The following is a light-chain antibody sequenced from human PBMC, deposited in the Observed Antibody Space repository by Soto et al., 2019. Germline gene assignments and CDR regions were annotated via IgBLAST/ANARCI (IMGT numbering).Light chain of an antibody. CDR1: QSIRDW. Sequence: DIQMTQSPSTLSSSVGDRVTITCRASQSIRDWLAWYQQKPGKAPKLLIYKTSSLKSGVPSRFSGSGYGTEFTLTISGLQPDDFAPYYCQQYDTYRTWTFGQGTKVDIK. V-gene: IGKV1-5*03. CDR2: KTS. CDR3: QQYDTYRTWT. J-gene: IGKJ1*01.